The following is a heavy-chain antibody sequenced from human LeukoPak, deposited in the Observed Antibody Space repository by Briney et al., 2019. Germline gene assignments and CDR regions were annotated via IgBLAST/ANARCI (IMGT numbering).Heavy chain of an antibody. Sequence: GESLKISCKGSGYSFTSYWIGWVRQRPGKGLEWVGIIYPGGSDTRYSPSFQGQVTLSADKSISTAYLQWSSLKASDTAMYYCARQTRGWVKNYYYMDVWGKGTTVTVSS. V-gene: IGHV5-51*01. D-gene: IGHD6-19*01. CDR1: GYSFTSYW. CDR3: ARQTRGWVKNYYYMDV. CDR2: IYPGGSDT. J-gene: IGHJ6*03.